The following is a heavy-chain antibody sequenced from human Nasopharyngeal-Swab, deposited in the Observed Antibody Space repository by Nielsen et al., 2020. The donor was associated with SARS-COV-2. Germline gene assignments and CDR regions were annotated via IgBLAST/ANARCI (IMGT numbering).Heavy chain of an antibody. D-gene: IGHD6-13*01. V-gene: IGHV1-3*01. CDR2: INVGSGIT. Sequence: ASVQVSCKGSGYTFTDYSVHWVRQAPGQRLEWMGRINVGSGITKFSQTFQGRVIMTRDTSANTVYMELGSLTSEDTAVYFCARLGAAGDFDYWGQGTLVTVSS. CDR3: ARLGAAGDFDY. J-gene: IGHJ4*02. CDR1: GYTFTDYS.